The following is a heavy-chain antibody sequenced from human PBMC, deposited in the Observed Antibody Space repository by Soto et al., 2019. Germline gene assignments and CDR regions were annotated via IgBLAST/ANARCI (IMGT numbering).Heavy chain of an antibody. J-gene: IGHJ4*02. V-gene: IGHV3-33*01. Sequence: GGSLRLSCAASGFTFISYGMHWVRQAPGKGLEWVAVIWYDGSNKYYADSVKGRFTISRDNAENSVYLEMDSLRAEDTALYYCARDVDADFRTDFDYWGRGTLVTVSS. D-gene: IGHD4-17*01. CDR2: IWYDGSNK. CDR3: ARDVDADFRTDFDY. CDR1: GFTFISYG.